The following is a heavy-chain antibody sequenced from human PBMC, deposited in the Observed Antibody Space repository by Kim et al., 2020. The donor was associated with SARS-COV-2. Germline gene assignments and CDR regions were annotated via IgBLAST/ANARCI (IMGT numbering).Heavy chain of an antibody. CDR2: IYSDGGT. Sequence: GGSLRLSCAASGFTVSSNYMSWVRQAPGKGPECVSVIYSDGGTYYEDSAKGRFTITRGNSKNTLYLQLNSLRAADTAADYYCRSESRDGSSCSHDYSGQG. CDR3: CRSESRDGSSCSHDY. CDR1: GFTVSSNY. J-gene: IGHJ4*02. D-gene: IGHD2-2*01. V-gene: IGHV3-53*01.